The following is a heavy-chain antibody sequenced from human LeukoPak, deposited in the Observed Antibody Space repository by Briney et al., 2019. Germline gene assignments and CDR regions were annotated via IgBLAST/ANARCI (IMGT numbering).Heavy chain of an antibody. V-gene: IGHV3-33*01. CDR3: ARDLEDIVVVPAAGGMDV. CDR2: IWYDGSNK. CDR1: GFTFSSYG. J-gene: IGHJ6*02. D-gene: IGHD2-2*01. Sequence: GGSLRLSCAASGFTFSSYGMHWVRQAPGKGLEWVAVIWYDGSNKYYADSVKGRFTISRDNSKNTLYLQMNSLRAEDTAVYYRARDLEDIVVVPAAGGMDVWGQGTTVTVSS.